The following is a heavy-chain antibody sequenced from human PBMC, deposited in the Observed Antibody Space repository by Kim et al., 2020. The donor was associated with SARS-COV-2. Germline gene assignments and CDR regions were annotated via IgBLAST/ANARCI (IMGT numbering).Heavy chain of an antibody. Sequence: TSYAESVRGRITSARDNTKNTLYLQRSSLGLEDTAVYYCARVAGGVVYWGQGTLVTVSS. J-gene: IGHJ4*02. CDR2: T. V-gene: IGHV3-74*01. CDR3: ARVAGGVVY. D-gene: IGHD2-15*01.